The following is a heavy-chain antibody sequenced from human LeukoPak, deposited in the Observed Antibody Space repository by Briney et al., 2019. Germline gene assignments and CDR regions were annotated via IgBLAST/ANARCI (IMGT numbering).Heavy chain of an antibody. CDR2: IYHSGST. Sequence: PSGTLSLTCAVSGGSISSSNWWSWVRPPPGKGLEWIGEIYHSGSTNYNPSLKSRVTISVDKSKNQFSLKLSSVTAADTAVYYCARVAQKLVEGNWFDPWGQGTLVTVSS. CDR3: ARVAQKLVEGNWFDP. V-gene: IGHV4-4*02. CDR1: GGSISSSNW. D-gene: IGHD6-13*01. J-gene: IGHJ5*02.